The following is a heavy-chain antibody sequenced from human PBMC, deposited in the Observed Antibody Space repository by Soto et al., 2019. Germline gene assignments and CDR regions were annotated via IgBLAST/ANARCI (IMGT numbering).Heavy chain of an antibody. CDR3: ASVETQRYYYGMDV. CDR1: GGTFSSYA. J-gene: IGHJ6*02. Sequence: QVQLVQSGAEVKKPGSSVKVSCKASGGTFSSYAISWVRQAPGQGLEWMGGIIAISGTADYAQKFQGRVTITADESTSTANMELSSMRSEDTAVYYCASVETQRYYYGMDVWGQGTTVTVSS. CDR2: IIAISGTA. D-gene: IGHD2-15*01. V-gene: IGHV1-69*12.